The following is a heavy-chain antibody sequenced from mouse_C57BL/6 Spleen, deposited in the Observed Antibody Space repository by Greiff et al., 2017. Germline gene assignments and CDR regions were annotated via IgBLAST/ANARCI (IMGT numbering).Heavy chain of an antibody. V-gene: IGHV1-4*01. CDR2: INPSSGYT. Sequence: QVQLQQSGAELARPGASVKMSCKASGYTFTSSTMHWVKQRPGQGLEWIGYINPSSGYTKYNQKFKDKATLTADKSSSTAYMQLSSLTSQDSAVYYSARGYYCDYWGQGTTLTVSS. J-gene: IGHJ2*01. CDR1: GYTFTSST. CDR3: ARGYYCDY.